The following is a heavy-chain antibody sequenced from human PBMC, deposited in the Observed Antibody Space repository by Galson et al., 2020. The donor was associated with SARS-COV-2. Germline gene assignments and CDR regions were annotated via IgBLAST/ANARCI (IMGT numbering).Heavy chain of an antibody. CDR3: ARGGYDQDNYYGMDV. CDR1: GGSISSGGYY. J-gene: IGHJ6*02. CDR2: IYYSGST. Sequence: SETLSLTCTVSGGSISSGGYYWSWIRQHPGKGLEWIGYIYYSGSTYYNPSLKSRVTISVDTSKNQFSLKLSSVTAADTAVYYCARGGYDQDNYYGMDVWGQGTTVTVSS. D-gene: IGHD5-12*01. V-gene: IGHV4-31*03.